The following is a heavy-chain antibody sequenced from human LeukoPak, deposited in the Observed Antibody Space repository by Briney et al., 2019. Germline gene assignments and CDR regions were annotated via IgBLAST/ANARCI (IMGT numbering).Heavy chain of an antibody. D-gene: IGHD3-10*01. CDR2: IYYSGST. V-gene: IGHV4-39*01. Sequence: SETLSLTCTVSGGSISSSSYYWGWIRQPPGKGLEWIGSIYYSGSTYYNPSLKSRVTISVDTSKNQFSLKLSSVTAADTAVYYCARAEVRALNWFDPWGQGTLVTVSS. J-gene: IGHJ5*02. CDR1: GGSISSSSYY. CDR3: ARAEVRALNWFDP.